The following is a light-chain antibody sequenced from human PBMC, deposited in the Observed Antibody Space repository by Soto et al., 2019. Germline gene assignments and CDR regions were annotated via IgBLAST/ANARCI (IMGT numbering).Light chain of an antibody. V-gene: IGLV1-40*01. CDR2: DNT. CDR3: QSDDTSLSASV. J-gene: IGLJ3*02. Sequence: QSVLTQPPSVSGAPGQRVTISCNGSRSNIGAGYAVHWNQQLQATAPKLRIVDNTNRPSGFPDRFSAAESGSSASLAITGLHSEDEADYYCQSDDTSLSASVFGGGTKVTVL. CDR1: RSNIGAGYA.